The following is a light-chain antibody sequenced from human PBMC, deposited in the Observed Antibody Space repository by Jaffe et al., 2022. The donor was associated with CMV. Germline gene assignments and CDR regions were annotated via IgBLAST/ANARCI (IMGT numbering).Light chain of an antibody. CDR1: QNIRSF. CDR2: AAS. Sequence: DIQLTQSPSSLSASVGDRVTITCRASQNIRSFLNWYHQKSGKGPQLLIYAASTLESGVPSRFRASGSGTDFTLTISSLEPEDFATYYCQQSIAMPYSFGQGTKVEIK. J-gene: IGKJ2*03. CDR3: QQSIAMPYS. V-gene: IGKV1-39*01.